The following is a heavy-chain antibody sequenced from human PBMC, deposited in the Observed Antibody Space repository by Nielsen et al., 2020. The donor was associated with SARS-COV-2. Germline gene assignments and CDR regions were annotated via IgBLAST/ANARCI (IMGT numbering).Heavy chain of an antibody. Sequence: GESLKISCAASGFTFSTFGMHWVRQAPGKGLEWVALIWYDGTNKYYADSVKGRFTNSRDNSKNMVYLQMNSLRAEDTAVYYCARYASGSLASGWGRGTLVTVSS. V-gene: IGHV3-33*01. D-gene: IGHD3-10*01. CDR3: ARYASGSLASG. J-gene: IGHJ4*02. CDR1: GFTFSTFG. CDR2: IWYDGTNK.